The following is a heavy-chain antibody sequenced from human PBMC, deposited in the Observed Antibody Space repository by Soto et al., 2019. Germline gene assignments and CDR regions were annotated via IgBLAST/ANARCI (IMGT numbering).Heavy chain of an antibody. Sequence: PGGSLRLSCAASGFTFSSYSMNWVRQAPGKGLEWVAGMSYDGRNKYYADSVKGRFTVSRDNFKNTLYLQMNSLGGEDTAVYFCARDPDSSGYYVFDYWGQGTLVTVSS. D-gene: IGHD3-22*01. CDR2: MSYDGRNK. V-gene: IGHV3-30*03. CDR3: ARDPDSSGYYVFDY. CDR1: GFTFSSYS. J-gene: IGHJ4*02.